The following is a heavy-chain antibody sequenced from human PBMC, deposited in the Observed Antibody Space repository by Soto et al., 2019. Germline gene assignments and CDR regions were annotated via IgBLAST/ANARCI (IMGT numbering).Heavy chain of an antibody. CDR3: ARAVHTMIQGVRFRVDQ. CDR2: INPNGGGT. V-gene: IGHV1-2*02. J-gene: IGHJ4*02. CDR1: GYTFTAYY. D-gene: IGHD3-10*01. Sequence: QVQLVQSGAEMKKPGASVKVSCESSGYTFTAYYIHWVRQAPGHGLEWMGWINPNGGGTKYAQKFQGGVTMTRDTSINTAYMELTRLTSDDTAVYYCARAVHTMIQGVRFRVDQSGQGTLVTVSS.